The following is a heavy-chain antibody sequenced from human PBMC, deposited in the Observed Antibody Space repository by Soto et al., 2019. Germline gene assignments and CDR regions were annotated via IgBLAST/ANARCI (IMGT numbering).Heavy chain of an antibody. D-gene: IGHD3-22*01. V-gene: IGHV1-24*01. CDR3: ATGRFSNYYDSSGFDYFDY. Sequence: ASVKVSCKVSGYTLTELSIHWVRQAPGKGLEWMGGFDPEDGETIYAQKFQGRVTMTEDTSTDTAYMELSSLRSEDTAVYYCATGRFSNYYDSSGFDYFDYWGQGTLVTVS. CDR2: FDPEDGET. CDR1: GYTLTELS. J-gene: IGHJ4*02.